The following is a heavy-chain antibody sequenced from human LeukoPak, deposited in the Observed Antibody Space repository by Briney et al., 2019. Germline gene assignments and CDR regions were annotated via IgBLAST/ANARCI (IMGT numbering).Heavy chain of an antibody. CDR2: ISRSGSTR. V-gene: IGHV3-11*04. D-gene: IGHD1-1*01. Sequence: GGSLRLSCAASGFTSSDYYMSWIRQAPGKGLEWVSHISRSGSTRYYADSLKGRFTISRDNAKNSLYLQMNSLRAEDTAVYYCARDPSQTGTLPSDIWGQGTMVTVSS. CDR3: ARDPSQTGTLPSDI. CDR1: GFTSSDYY. J-gene: IGHJ3*02.